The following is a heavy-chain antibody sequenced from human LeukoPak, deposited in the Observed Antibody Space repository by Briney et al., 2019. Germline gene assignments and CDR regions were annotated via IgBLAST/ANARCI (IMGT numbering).Heavy chain of an antibody. CDR2: INHSGRT. V-gene: IGHV4-34*01. CDR1: GEPFSGFY. CDR3: ARGDYGGTTSEFDY. J-gene: IGHJ4*02. Sequence: SETLSLTCAAFGEPFSGFYWSWLRQPPGTGLEWIGEINHSGRTNYNPSLKSRVTISVDPTKNQFSLKLNSVIAADTAVYYCARGDYGGTTSEFDYWGQGTLVTVSS. D-gene: IGHD4-23*01.